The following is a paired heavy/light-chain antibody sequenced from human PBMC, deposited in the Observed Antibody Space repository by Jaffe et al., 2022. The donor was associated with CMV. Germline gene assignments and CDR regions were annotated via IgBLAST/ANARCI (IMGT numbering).Heavy chain of an antibody. CDR3: ARGNWEPLDY. J-gene: IGHJ4*02. D-gene: IGHD7-27*01. V-gene: IGHV4-4*02. CDR2: IQQSGTT. CDR1: SGSISANNW. Sequence: QVQLQESGPGLVKPSETLSVTCTVSSGSISANNWWSWVRQPPGKGLEWIGEIQQSGTTNYNPSLESRATISVDKSKKQFSLKLTSVTAADTAVYYCARGNWEPLDYWGQGTLVTVSS.
Light chain of an antibody. CDR3: QKYYPAPRP. CDR2: RAS. V-gene: IGKV1-27*01. J-gene: IGKJ1*01. Sequence: DIQMTQSPSSLSASVGDRVTITCRASQDISYHLAWYQQKPGKAPNLLIDRASRLQSGVPSRFSGSGSGTDFTLTISRLQPEDVATYYCQKYYPAPRPFGQGTKVEI. CDR1: QDISYH.